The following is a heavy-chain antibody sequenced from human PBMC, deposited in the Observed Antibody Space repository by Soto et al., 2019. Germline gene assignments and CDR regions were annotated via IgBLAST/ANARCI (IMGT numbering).Heavy chain of an antibody. CDR3: AREFAPNGAHH. D-gene: IGHD4-17*01. Sequence: QVQLVQSGAEVKKPGASVKVSCKASGYTFTSYAMHWVRDAPGQRIEWMGWINAGNGNTKYSQKFQGRVTITRDTSASTAYMELSSLRSEDTAVYYCAREFAPNGAHHWGQGTLVTVSS. V-gene: IGHV1-3*01. CDR1: GYTFTSYA. CDR2: INAGNGNT. J-gene: IGHJ5*02.